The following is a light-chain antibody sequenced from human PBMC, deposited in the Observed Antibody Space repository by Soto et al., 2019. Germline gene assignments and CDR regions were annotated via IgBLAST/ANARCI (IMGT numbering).Light chain of an antibody. CDR1: QSVLYSSNNKNY. V-gene: IGKV4-1*01. Sequence: DIVMTQSPDSLAVSLGERATINCKSSQSVLYSSNNKNYLAWYQCKPGQPPRLLVSWASTRESGVPDRFSGSGSGTIFALTISSLQAEDVAVYYCQQYYTTPLTFGGGTKVDI. CDR3: QQYYTTPLT. CDR2: WAS. J-gene: IGKJ4*01.